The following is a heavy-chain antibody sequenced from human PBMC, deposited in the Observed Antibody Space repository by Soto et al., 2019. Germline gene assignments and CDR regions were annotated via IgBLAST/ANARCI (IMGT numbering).Heavy chain of an antibody. CDR2: INPNSGGT. Sequence: QVQLVQSGAEVKKPGASVKVSCKASGYTFTGYYMHWVRQAPGQGLEWMGWINPNSGGTNYAQKFQGRVNMTRDTSISTAYMELSRLRSDDTAVYYCARPSYDFWSGYYPRYFDLWGRGTLVTVSS. D-gene: IGHD3-3*01. CDR3: ARPSYDFWSGYYPRYFDL. J-gene: IGHJ2*01. CDR1: GYTFTGYY. V-gene: IGHV1-2*02.